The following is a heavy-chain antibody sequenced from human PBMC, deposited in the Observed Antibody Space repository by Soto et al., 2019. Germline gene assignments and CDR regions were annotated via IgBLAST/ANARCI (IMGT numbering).Heavy chain of an antibody. D-gene: IGHD3-16*01. J-gene: IGHJ6*02. Sequence: QVQLVQSGDEVKKPGASVKVSCKASGYIFVNYGIAWVRQAPGQGLEWMGWISPYTGNTHSATKVQGRLTMTTETSTSTAYMDLGSLTSDDTAVYYCVMVDNYVTPTPQDVCGQGTTVTVSS. CDR3: VMVDNYVTPTPQDV. CDR1: GYIFVNYG. V-gene: IGHV1-18*01. CDR2: ISPYTGNT.